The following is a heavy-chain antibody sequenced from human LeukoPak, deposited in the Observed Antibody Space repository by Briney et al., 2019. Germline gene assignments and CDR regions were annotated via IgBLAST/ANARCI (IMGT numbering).Heavy chain of an antibody. CDR3: ARGMEFKVYATHYYHYYMDV. CDR1: GYTFTNYA. J-gene: IGHJ6*03. Sequence: ASVKVSCKASGYTFTNYAMHWVRQAPGQRLEWMGWINAGNGNTKYSQEFQGRVTITRDTSASTAYMELNSLRSEDMAVYYCARGMEFKVYATHYYHYYMDVWGKGTTVTVSS. V-gene: IGHV1-3*03. D-gene: IGHD2-8*01. CDR2: INAGNGNT.